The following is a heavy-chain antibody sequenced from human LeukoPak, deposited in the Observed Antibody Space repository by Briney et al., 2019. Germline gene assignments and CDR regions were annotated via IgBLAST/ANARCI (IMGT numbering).Heavy chain of an antibody. J-gene: IGHJ6*03. CDR1: GFTFSSYS. D-gene: IGHD2-2*01. CDR2: ISSSSSTI. CDR3: ATLDIVVVPAYYYYYMDV. V-gene: IGHV3-48*01. Sequence: GGSLRLSCAASGFTFSSYSMNWVRQAPGKGLEWVSYISSSSSTIYYADSVKGRFTISIDNAKNSLYLQMNSLRAEDTAVYYCATLDIVVVPAYYYYYMDVWGKGTTVTVSS.